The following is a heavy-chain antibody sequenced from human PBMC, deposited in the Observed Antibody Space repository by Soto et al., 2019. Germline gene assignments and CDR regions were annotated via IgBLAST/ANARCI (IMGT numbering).Heavy chain of an antibody. J-gene: IGHJ6*02. CDR1: GGFFSGYF. D-gene: IGHD5-12*01. Sequence: SETLSLTCGVYGGFFSGYFWTWIRQPPGKGLEWIGEINYDGSTNYNPSLMSRLTISVDTSKSQFSLKLSSVTAADTAVYYCARAYGGPYYYSYYGMDVWGQGTTVTVSS. V-gene: IGHV4-34*01. CDR2: INYDGST. CDR3: ARAYGGPYYYSYYGMDV.